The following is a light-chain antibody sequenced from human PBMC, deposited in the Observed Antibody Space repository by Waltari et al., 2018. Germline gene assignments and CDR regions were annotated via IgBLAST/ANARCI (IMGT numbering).Light chain of an antibody. J-gene: IGLJ2*01. CDR2: GNS. CDR3: QSYDSSLSGSV. CDR1: SSNSGAGFD. V-gene: IGLV1-40*01. Sequence: QSGLTQPPSVSGAPGQRVTISCTRSSSNSGAGFDVHWYQLLPGTAPKLLIYGNSNRPSGVPDRFSGSKSGTSASLAITGLQAEDEAGYYCQSYDSSLSGSVFGGGTKLTVL.